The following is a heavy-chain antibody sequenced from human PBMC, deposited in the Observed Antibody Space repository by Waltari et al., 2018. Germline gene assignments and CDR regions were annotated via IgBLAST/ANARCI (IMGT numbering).Heavy chain of an antibody. CDR1: GGSISRSNYY. Sequence: QLQLQESGPGLVKPSETLSLTCTVSGGSISRSNYYWGWSRQPPGKGLDRIASIYHSGSTYYNPSLKSRVTISVDTSKNQFSLKLTSVTAADTAVYYCARIYGSGSPIPSVDYWGQGTLVTVSS. V-gene: IGHV4-39*01. CDR2: IYHSGST. D-gene: IGHD3-10*01. CDR3: ARIYGSGSPIPSVDY. J-gene: IGHJ4*02.